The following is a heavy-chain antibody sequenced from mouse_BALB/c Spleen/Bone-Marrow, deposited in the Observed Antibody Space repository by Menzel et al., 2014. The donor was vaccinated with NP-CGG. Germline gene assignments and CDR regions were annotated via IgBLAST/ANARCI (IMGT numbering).Heavy chain of an antibody. V-gene: IGHV5-17*02. J-gene: IGHJ2*01. CDR1: GFTFSNFG. CDR3: ARSQFYGNYLDY. D-gene: IGHD2-1*01. CDR2: ISTGGTII. Sequence: EVNVVESGGGLVQPGGSRKLSCAASGFTFSNFGMHWVRQAPEKGLEWVAFISTGGTIIYYADTVKGRFTISRDNPKNTLFLQMTSLRSEDTAIYFCARSQFYGNYLDYWGQGTTLTASS.